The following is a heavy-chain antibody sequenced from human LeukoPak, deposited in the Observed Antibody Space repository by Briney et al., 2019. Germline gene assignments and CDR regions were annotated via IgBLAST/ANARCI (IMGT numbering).Heavy chain of an antibody. CDR1: GGSISSSSYY. Sequence: SETLSLTCTVSGGSISSSSYYWSWIRQHPGKGLEWIGYIYYSGSTYYNPSLKSRVTISVDTSKNQFSLKLSSVTAADTAVYYCARGNTAMTPRGLRYGMDVWGQGTTVTVSS. V-gene: IGHV4-31*03. CDR3: ARGNTAMTPRGLRYGMDV. CDR2: IYYSGST. D-gene: IGHD5-18*01. J-gene: IGHJ6*02.